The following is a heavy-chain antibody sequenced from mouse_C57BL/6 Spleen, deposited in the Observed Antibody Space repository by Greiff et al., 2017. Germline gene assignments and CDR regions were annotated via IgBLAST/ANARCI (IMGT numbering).Heavy chain of an antibody. CDR3: AREGVTWYFDV. V-gene: IGHV3-6*01. J-gene: IGHJ1*03. Sequence: EVQLQESGPGLVKPSQSLSLTCSVTGYSITSGYYWNWIRQFPGNKLAWMGYISYDGSNNYNPSLKNRISITRDTSKNQFFLKLNSVTTEDTATYYCAREGVTWYFDVWGTGTTVTVSS. CDR1: GYSITSGYY. D-gene: IGHD2-2*01. CDR2: ISYDGSN.